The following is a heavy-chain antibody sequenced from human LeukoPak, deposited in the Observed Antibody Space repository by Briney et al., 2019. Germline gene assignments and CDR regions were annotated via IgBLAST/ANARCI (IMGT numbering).Heavy chain of an antibody. J-gene: IGHJ4*02. D-gene: IGHD5-24*01. CDR1: GFTFSNYD. CDR3: AKGEEKATIKALDS. Sequence: GGSLRLSCAASGFTFSNYDMHWLRQAPGRGLEGVSAITSGSTYIYYADSMKGRFTISRDNAENSLYLQMHSLRVEDTAVYFCAKGEEKATIKALDSWGQGTLVTVSS. V-gene: IGHV3-21*01. CDR2: ITSGSTYI.